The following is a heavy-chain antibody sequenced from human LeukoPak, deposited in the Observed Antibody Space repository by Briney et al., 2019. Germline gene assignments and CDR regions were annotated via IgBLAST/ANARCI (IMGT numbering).Heavy chain of an antibody. CDR1: GGSFSGYY. J-gene: IGHJ4*02. CDR2: INHSGST. CDR3: ASGYQLPYY. V-gene: IGHV4-34*01. D-gene: IGHD2-2*01. Sequence: PSETLSLTCAVYGGSFSGYYWSWIRPPPGKGLEWIGEINHSGSTNYNPSLKSRVTISVDTSKNQFSLKLSSVTAADTAVYYCASGYQLPYYWGQGTLVTVSS.